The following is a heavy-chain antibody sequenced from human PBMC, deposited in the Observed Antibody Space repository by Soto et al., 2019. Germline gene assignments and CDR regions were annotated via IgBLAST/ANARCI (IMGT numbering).Heavy chain of an antibody. J-gene: IGHJ4*02. D-gene: IGHD3-16*01. V-gene: IGHV3-30*04. CDR3: VVQPWGQEGY. CDR2: ISYDGRNG. Sequence: QVYLLESGGGVVQPGRSLRLSCAASGFTVDSYAMHWVRQAPGKGLEWVSLISYDGRNGYYADSVKDRFTISRDNSKNTMSLQMNSLRAEDTAVYYCVVQPWGQEGYWGQGTLVIVSS. CDR1: GFTVDSYA.